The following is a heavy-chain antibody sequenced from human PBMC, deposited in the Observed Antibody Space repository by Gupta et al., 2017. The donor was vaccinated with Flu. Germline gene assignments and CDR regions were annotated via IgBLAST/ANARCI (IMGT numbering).Heavy chain of an antibody. CDR1: GFTFSYYG. CDR3: AKDQREFCSGGDCYPQILDY. Sequence: QVQLVESGGGVVQPGGSLRLSCAASGFTFSYYGVHWVRQPPGKGLEWVAVISYDASYEYYADSVKGRFTISRDNSKNTLNLHINSLKPEDTAVYYCAKDQREFCSGGDCYPQILDYWGQGTLVTVSP. CDR2: ISYDASYE. V-gene: IGHV3-30*18. D-gene: IGHD2-15*01. J-gene: IGHJ4*02.